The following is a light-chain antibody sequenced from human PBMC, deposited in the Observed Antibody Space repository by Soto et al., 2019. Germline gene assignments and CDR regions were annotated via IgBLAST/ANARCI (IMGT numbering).Light chain of an antibody. CDR2: DNT. V-gene: IGLV1-51*01. CDR3: GTWDSSLTAYV. CDR1: SSNIGNNY. J-gene: IGLJ1*01. Sequence: QSVLTQPPSVSAAPGQKVTISCSGSSSNIGNNYVSWYQQLPGTAPTLLIYDNTKRPSGIHDRFSGSKSGTSATLGITGHKTGDESDYYCGTWDSSLTAYVFRPGTKLPVL.